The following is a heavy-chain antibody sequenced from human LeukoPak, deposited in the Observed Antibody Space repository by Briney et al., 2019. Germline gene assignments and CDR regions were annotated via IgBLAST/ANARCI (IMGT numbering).Heavy chain of an antibody. CDR1: GGSISTNAYY. Sequence: SETLSLTCTVSGGSISTNAYYWGWIRQPPGKGLEWITEIHHTGTTYYTPSLKSRVTISVDTSNNHFSLKLNSVTAADTAVYYCARVTYNGYQHFDYWGQGILVIVSS. CDR3: ARVTYNGYQHFDY. CDR2: IHHTGTT. J-gene: IGHJ4*02. D-gene: IGHD3-10*01. V-gene: IGHV4-39*07.